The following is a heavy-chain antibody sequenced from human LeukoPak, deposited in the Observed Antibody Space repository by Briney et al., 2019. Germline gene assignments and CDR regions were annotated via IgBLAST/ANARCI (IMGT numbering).Heavy chain of an antibody. CDR2: IIPILGIA. J-gene: IGHJ5*02. CDR3: ARGYCSSTSCYPWFDP. V-gene: IGHV1-69*04. CDR1: GGTFSSYA. D-gene: IGHD2-2*01. Sequence: GASVKVSCKASGGTFSSYAISWVRQAPGQGLEWMGRIIPILGIANYAQKFQGRVTMTRNTSISTAYMELSSLRSEDTAVYYCARGYCSSTSCYPWFDPWGQGTLVTVSS.